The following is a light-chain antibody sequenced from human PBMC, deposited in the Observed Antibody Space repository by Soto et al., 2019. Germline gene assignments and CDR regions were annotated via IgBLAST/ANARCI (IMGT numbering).Light chain of an antibody. J-gene: IGLJ2*01. Sequence: QSALAQPASVSGSPGQSIAISCTGSSSDVGGYDYVSWYQQHPGKAPKLMIYDVTKRPSGVSNRFSGSKSGNTASLTISGLQAEDEADYYCSSYTSTNTKLFGGGTKVTGL. CDR2: DVT. CDR1: SSDVGGYDY. V-gene: IGLV2-14*03. CDR3: SSYTSTNTKL.